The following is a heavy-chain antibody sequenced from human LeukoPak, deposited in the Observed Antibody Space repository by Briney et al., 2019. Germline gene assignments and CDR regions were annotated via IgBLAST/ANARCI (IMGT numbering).Heavy chain of an antibody. CDR1: GGSISSTNW. V-gene: IGHV4-4*02. D-gene: IGHD3-3*01. J-gene: IGHJ4*02. CDR2: VHLDGRT. CDR3: AREGGFYRPLDY. Sequence: SETLSLTCGVSGGSISSTNWWAWVRQPPGKGLEWIGEVHLDGRTNYNPSLESRLTMSVDLSENHISLKLTSVTAADTAVYYCAREGGFYRPLDYSGQGTLVTVSS.